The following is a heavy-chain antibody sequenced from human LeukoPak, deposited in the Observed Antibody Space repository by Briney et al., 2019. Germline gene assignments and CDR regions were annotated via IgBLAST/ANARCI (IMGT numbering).Heavy chain of an antibody. CDR2: INPNSGGT. CDR1: GYTFTGYY. D-gene: IGHD1-26*01. CDR3: ARGSIERGSYYYYFDY. J-gene: IGHJ4*02. V-gene: IGHV1-2*04. Sequence: GASVKVSCKASGYTFTGYYMHWVRQAPGQGLEWMGWINPNSGGTNYAQKFQGWVTMTRDTSISTAYMELSRLRSDDTAVYYCARGSIERGSYYYYFDYWGQGTLVTVSS.